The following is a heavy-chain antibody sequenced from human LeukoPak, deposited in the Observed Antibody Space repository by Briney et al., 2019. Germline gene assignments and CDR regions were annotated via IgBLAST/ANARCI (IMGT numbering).Heavy chain of an antibody. CDR3: ARDRTPGYSSGWVGVPGY. CDR2: ISAYNGNT. D-gene: IGHD6-19*01. V-gene: IGHV1-18*01. CDR1: GYTFTSYG. Sequence: ASVKVSCKASGYTFTSYGISWVRQAPGQGLEWMGWISAYNGNTNYAQKLQGRVTMTTDTSTSTAYMELRSLRSDDTAVYYCARDRTPGYSSGWVGVPGYWGQGTLVTVSS. J-gene: IGHJ4*02.